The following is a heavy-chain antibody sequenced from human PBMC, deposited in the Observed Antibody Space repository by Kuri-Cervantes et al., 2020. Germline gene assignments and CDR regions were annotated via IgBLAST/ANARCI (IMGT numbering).Heavy chain of an antibody. CDR3: ARDVGVAAFDS. D-gene: IGHD3-3*01. V-gene: IGHV3-7*01. Sequence: GGSLRLSCAAPGFTFSSYAMSWVRQAPGKGLEWVANIKKDGSGKYYVDSVKGRFTISRDNAKMSVDLQMNSLRVEDTAVYYCARDVGVAAFDSWGQGTLVTVSS. CDR2: IKKDGSGK. J-gene: IGHJ4*02. CDR1: GFTFSSYA.